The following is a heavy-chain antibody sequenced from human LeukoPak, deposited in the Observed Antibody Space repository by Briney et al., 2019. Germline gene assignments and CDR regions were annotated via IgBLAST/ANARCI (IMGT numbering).Heavy chain of an antibody. CDR2: IRGSGDLGGSGGDT. J-gene: IGHJ4*02. D-gene: IGHD3-10*01. CDR3: AKVGPGD. Sequence: GGSLGLSCAASKFTFSSYSMTWVRQAPGKGLEWVSSIRGSGDLGGSGGDTYYADSVKGRFTISRDNFKNTLFLQMNSLRPEDTAVYYCAKVGPGDWGQGTLVIVSS. V-gene: IGHV3-23*01. CDR1: KFTFSSYS.